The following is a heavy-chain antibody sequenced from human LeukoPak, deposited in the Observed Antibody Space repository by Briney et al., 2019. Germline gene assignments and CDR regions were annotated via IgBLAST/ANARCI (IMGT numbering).Heavy chain of an antibody. CDR1: GFTFSSYW. J-gene: IGHJ3*02. V-gene: IGHV3-7*01. CDR2: IKQDESEK. D-gene: IGHD3-3*01. Sequence: PGGSLRLSCAASGFTFSSYWMTWVRQAPGKGLEWVANIKQDESEKYYVDSVKGRFTISRDNAKNSLYLQMNSLRAEDTAVYYCAREAGDYDFWSGYYSHQGGAFDIWGQGTMVTVSS. CDR3: AREAGDYDFWSGYYSHQGGAFDI.